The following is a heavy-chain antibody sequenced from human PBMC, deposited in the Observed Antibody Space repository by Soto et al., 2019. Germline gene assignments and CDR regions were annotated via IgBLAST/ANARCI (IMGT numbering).Heavy chain of an antibody. D-gene: IGHD1-26*01. CDR3: ASINKWELLLDY. V-gene: IGHV3-30*03. Sequence: QVQLVESGGGVVQPGRSLRLSCAASGFTFSSYGMHWVRQAPGKGLEWVAVISYDGSNKYYADSVKGRFTISRDNSKNTLYLQMNSLRAEDTAVYYCASINKWELLLDYWGQGTLVTVSS. CDR2: ISYDGSNK. J-gene: IGHJ4*02. CDR1: GFTFSSYG.